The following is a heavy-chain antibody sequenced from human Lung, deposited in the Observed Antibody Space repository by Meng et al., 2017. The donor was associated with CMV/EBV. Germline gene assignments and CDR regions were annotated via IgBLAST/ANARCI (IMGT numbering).Heavy chain of an antibody. CDR2: INPNTGDT. Sequence: ASXXVSXKASGYTFTAYYLHWVRQAPGQGLEWMGWINPNTGDTNYAQKFQGGVTMTRDTSISTAYMELSSLTSDDTAVYYCARSIVVVIATLDPWGQGTLVTVSS. CDR3: ARSIVVVIATLDP. J-gene: IGHJ5*02. V-gene: IGHV1-2*02. D-gene: IGHD2-21*01. CDR1: GYTFTAYY.